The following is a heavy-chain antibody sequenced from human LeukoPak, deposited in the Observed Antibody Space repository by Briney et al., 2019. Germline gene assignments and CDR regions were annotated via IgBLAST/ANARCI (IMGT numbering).Heavy chain of an antibody. J-gene: IGHJ3*02. CDR2: ISYDGSNK. Sequence: GGSLRLSCVASGFTFSSYAMHWVRQAPGKGLEWVAVISYDGSNKYYADSVKGRFTISRDNSKNTLYLQMNSLRAEDTAVYYCARAPYSSSWEGDAFDIWGQGTMVTVSS. CDR3: ARAPYSSSWEGDAFDI. V-gene: IGHV3-30-3*01. D-gene: IGHD6-13*01. CDR1: GFTFSSYA.